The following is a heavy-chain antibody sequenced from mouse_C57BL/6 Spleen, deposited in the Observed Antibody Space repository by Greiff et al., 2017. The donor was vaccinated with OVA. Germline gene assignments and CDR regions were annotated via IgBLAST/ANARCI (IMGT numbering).Heavy chain of an antibody. V-gene: IGHV1-42*01. D-gene: IGHD1-1*01. Sequence: VQLKESGPELVKPGASVKISCKASGYSFTGYYMNWVKQSPEKSLEWIGEINPSTGGTTYNQKFKAKATLTVDKSSSTAYMQLKSLTSEDSAVYYCARSVFITTNYFDYWGQGTTLTVSS. CDR1: GYSFTGYY. CDR3: ARSVFITTNYFDY. CDR2: INPSTGGT. J-gene: IGHJ2*01.